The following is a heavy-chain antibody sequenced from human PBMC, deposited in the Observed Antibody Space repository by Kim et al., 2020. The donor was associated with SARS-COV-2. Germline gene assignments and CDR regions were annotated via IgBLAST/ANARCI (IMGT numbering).Heavy chain of an antibody. V-gene: IGHV3-66*01. CDR3: ARDRMGTGEANSYSYYGMDV. D-gene: IGHD1-1*01. Sequence: RFTISRDHSKNTLYLQMNSLRAEDTAVYYCARDRMGTGEANSYSYYGMDVWGQGTTVTVSS. J-gene: IGHJ6*02.